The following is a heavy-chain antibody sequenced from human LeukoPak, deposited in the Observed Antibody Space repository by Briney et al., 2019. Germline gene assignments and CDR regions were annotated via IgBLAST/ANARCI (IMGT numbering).Heavy chain of an antibody. Sequence: SETLSLTCTVSGGSISSYYWSWIRQPPGKGLEWIGYIYYSGSTNYNPSLKSRVTISVDTSKNQFSLKLSSVTAADTAVNYCARGVGAYDAFDIWGQGTMVTVSS. V-gene: IGHV4-59*01. J-gene: IGHJ3*02. CDR3: ARGVGAYDAFDI. CDR2: IYYSGST. D-gene: IGHD1-26*01. CDR1: GGSISSYY.